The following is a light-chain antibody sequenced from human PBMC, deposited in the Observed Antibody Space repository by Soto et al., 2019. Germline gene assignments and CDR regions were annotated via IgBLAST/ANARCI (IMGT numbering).Light chain of an antibody. J-gene: IGKJ3*01. V-gene: IGKV1-6*01. Sequence: AIQMTQSPSSLSASVGDRVTITCRARQGSRNDLDWFQQKPGKAPKLLIYAASNLQSGVPARFSGSGSGTDFTLTISSLQHEDFATYYCLQKYFYPCTFGPGTKVDI. CDR2: AAS. CDR3: LQKYFYPCT. CDR1: QGSRND.